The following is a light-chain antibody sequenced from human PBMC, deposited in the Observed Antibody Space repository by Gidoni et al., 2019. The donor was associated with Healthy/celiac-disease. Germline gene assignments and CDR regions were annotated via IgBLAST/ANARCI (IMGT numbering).Light chain of an antibody. CDR1: QSVSSY. V-gene: IGKV3-11*01. Sequence: EIMLTQSPATLSLSPGERATLSCRASQSVSSYLAWYQQKPGQAPRLLIYDASNRATGIPARFSGSGSGTDFTLTISSLEPEDFAVYYCQQRSNWPPGALTFGGGTKVEIK. CDR2: DAS. J-gene: IGKJ4*01. CDR3: QQRSNWPPGALT.